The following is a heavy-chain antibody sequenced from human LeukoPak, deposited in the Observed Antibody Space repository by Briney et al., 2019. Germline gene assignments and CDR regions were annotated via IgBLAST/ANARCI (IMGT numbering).Heavy chain of an antibody. J-gene: IGHJ4*02. D-gene: IGHD3-3*01. CDR2: IFYSGST. V-gene: IGHV4-59*01. CDR1: GGTISSYC. CDR3: VRSDDFWSGYYGY. Sequence: SETLSLTCTVSGGTISSYCWSWIRQPPGKGLEWIGYIFYSGSTNYNPSLKSRVTISVDTSKNQFSLKLSSVTAADTAVYYCVRSDDFWSGYYGYWGQGTLVTVSS.